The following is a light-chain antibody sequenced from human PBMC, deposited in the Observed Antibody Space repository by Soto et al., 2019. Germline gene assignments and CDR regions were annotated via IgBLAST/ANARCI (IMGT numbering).Light chain of an antibody. J-gene: IGKJ1*01. CDR1: QSISSS. CDR3: QQRSEWPRT. V-gene: IGKV3-11*01. CDR2: DAS. Sequence: EIVLTQSTATLSLSPGERATLSCRASQSISSSLAWYQQKPGQAPRLLIYDASSRATGFPARFSGSGSGTDFTLTIGSLEPEDFAVYDCQQRSEWPRTFGQGTMVEIK.